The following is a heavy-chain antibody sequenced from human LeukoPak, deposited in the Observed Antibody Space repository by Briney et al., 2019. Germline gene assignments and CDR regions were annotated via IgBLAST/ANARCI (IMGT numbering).Heavy chain of an antibody. J-gene: IGHJ4*02. CDR3: ARSDGIATAGPFDY. Sequence: GGSLRLSCAASGFTFTNAWMSWVRQAPGKGLEWVGRIKSKTDGATTDYAAPVKGRFTISRDDSKNTLYLQMNSLKTEDTAVYYCARSDGIATAGPFDYWGQGTLVTVS. CDR1: GFTFTNAW. D-gene: IGHD6-13*01. V-gene: IGHV3-15*01. CDR2: IKSKTDGATT.